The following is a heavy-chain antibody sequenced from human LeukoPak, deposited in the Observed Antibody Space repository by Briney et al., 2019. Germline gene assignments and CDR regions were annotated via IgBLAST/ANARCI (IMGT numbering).Heavy chain of an antibody. CDR3: ARGVYDWTHYYYYGMDV. J-gene: IGHJ6*02. CDR1: GFTFSSYA. D-gene: IGHD5/OR15-5a*01. Sequence: PGRSLRLSCAAPGFTFSSYAMHWVRQAPGKGLEWVAVISYDGSNKYYADSVKGRFTISRDNSKNTLYLQMNSLRAEDTAVYYCARGVYDWTHYYYYGMDVWGQGTTVTVSS. CDR2: ISYDGSNK. V-gene: IGHV3-30-3*01.